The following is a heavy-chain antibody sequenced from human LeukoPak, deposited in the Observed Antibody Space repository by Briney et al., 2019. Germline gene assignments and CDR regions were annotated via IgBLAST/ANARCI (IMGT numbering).Heavy chain of an antibody. D-gene: IGHD3-10*01. CDR3: ARGDYYGSGVDY. Sequence: ASVKVSCKASGYTFTGYYIHWVRQAPGQGLEWMGRISPKSGDTDYSQKFQGRVTITRNTSISTAYMELSSLRSEDTAVYYCARGDYYGSGVDYWGQGTLVTVSS. CDR1: GYTFTGYY. CDR2: ISPKSGDT. J-gene: IGHJ4*02. V-gene: IGHV1-8*03.